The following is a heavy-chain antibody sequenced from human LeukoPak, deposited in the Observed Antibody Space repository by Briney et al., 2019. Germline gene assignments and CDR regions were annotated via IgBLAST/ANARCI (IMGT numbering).Heavy chain of an antibody. V-gene: IGHV3-7*01. CDR1: GFTFSNYC. Sequence: GGSLRLSCLASGFTFSNYCMKWVRQAPGRGLEWVANIKEDGSDKQYVDSVKGRFTISRDNAKNSVSLQMDGLRAEDTAVYDCVRESDVWSGPGIGRLLDVWGKGTTVTVS. D-gene: IGHD3-3*01. CDR2: IKEDGSDK. CDR3: VRESDVWSGPGIGRLLDV. J-gene: IGHJ6*03.